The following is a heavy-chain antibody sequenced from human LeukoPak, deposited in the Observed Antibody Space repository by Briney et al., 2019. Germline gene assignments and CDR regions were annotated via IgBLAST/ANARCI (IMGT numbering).Heavy chain of an antibody. CDR3: ARRRADYNGYYYFDY. Sequence: GESLQISCKASGYNFTSYWIDWVRQLPGKGLEWMGIIYPGDSDTIYSPSFQGQVTISADKSISTAYLQWSSLKASDTAMYYCARRRADYNGYYYFDYWGQGTLVTVSS. CDR2: IYPGDSDT. D-gene: IGHD3-22*01. V-gene: IGHV5-51*01. CDR1: GYNFTSYW. J-gene: IGHJ4*02.